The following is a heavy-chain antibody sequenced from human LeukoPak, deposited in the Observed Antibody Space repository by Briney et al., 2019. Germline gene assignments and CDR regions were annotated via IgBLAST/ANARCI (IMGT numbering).Heavy chain of an antibody. V-gene: IGHV4-4*07. D-gene: IGHD3-10*01. J-gene: IGHJ4*02. CDR1: GGSISSYY. CDR2: IYTSGST. CDR3: ARAIRGSGSYRYLDY. Sequence: PSETLSLTCTVSGGSISSYYWSWIRQPAGKGLEWIGRIYTSGSTNYNPSLKSRVIMSVDTSKNQFSLKLSSVTAADTAVYYCARAIRGSGSYRYLDYWGQGTLVTVSS.